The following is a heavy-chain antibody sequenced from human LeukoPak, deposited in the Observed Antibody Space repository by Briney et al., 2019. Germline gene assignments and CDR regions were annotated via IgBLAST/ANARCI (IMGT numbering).Heavy chain of an antibody. CDR3: ARAQGVAKGY. J-gene: IGHJ4*02. D-gene: IGHD5-12*01. CDR1: AFTFSSYE. V-gene: IGHV3-48*03. CDR2: ISSSGSTI. Sequence: AGSLRLSCAASAFTFSSYEMNWVRQAPGKGREWVSYISSSGSTIYYTDSVKGRFTISRDNAKNSLYLQMNRLRAEDTAVYYCARAQGVAKGYWGQGTLLTVSS.